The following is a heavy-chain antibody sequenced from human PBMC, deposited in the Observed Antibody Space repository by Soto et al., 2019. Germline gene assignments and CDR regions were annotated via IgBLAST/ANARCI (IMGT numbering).Heavy chain of an antibody. D-gene: IGHD6-6*01. V-gene: IGHV3-15*01. CDR2: IKSKTDGGTT. Sequence: PGWSLRLSCAASGLTFSNAWMSWVRQAPGTVLEWGGRIKSKTDGGTTDYAAPVKGRFTISRDDSKNTLYLQMNSLKTEDTAVYYCTTDPTTSIAAPDFYYYYGMDVWGQGTTVTVSS. CDR3: TTDPTTSIAAPDFYYYYGMDV. CDR1: GLTFSNAW. J-gene: IGHJ6*02.